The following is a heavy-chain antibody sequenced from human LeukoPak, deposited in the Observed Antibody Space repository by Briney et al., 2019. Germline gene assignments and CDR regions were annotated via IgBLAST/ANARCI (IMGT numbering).Heavy chain of an antibody. D-gene: IGHD3-9*01. CDR1: GFTFSSYS. Sequence: GGSLRLSCAASGFTFSSYSLNWVRQAPGKGLEWISYISSSGSNIDYAGSVKGRFTISRDNGKNSLFLQMNSLRVEDTAVYYCARTAFDWSQVGGNWFDPWGQGALVTVSS. CDR2: ISSSGSNI. CDR3: ARTAFDWSQVGGNWFDP. V-gene: IGHV3-48*03. J-gene: IGHJ5*02.